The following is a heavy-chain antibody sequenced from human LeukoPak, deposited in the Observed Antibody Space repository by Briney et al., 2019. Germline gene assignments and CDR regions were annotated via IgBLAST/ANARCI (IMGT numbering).Heavy chain of an antibody. CDR1: GFTFSSYS. CDR2: ISSSSSYI. D-gene: IGHD6-25*01. Sequence: GRSLRLSCAASGFTFSSYSMNWVRQAPGKGLEWVSSISSSSSYIYYADSVKGRFTISRDNAKNSLYLQMNSLRAEDTAVYYCARETAAERSDYWGQGTLVTVSS. V-gene: IGHV3-21*01. CDR3: ARETAAERSDY. J-gene: IGHJ4*02.